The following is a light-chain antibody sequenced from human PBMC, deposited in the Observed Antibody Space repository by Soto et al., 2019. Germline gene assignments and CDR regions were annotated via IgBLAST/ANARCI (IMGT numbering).Light chain of an antibody. J-gene: IGKJ4*01. V-gene: IGKV1-33*01. CDR2: DAS. CDR3: QQCDYLPLT. Sequence: DIQMTQSPSSLSASVGDRVTITCQASQDISNFLNWYQQKPGKAPKLLIYDASHLETGVPSRFSGSGSGTDFTFTISSLQPEDVATYYCQQCDYLPLTFGGGTKVEIK. CDR1: QDISNF.